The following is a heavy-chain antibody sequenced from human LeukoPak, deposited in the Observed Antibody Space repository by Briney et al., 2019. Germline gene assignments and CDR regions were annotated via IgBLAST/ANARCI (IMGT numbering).Heavy chain of an antibody. CDR1: GGSISSSNW. CDR2: IYHSWST. V-gene: IGHV4-4*02. J-gene: IGHJ3*02. Sequence: SETLSLTCAVSGGSISSSNWWSWVRQPPGKGLEWIGEIYHSWSTNYNPSLKSRVTISVDKSKNQFSLKLSSVTAADTAVYYCARVRGAVAYDGFDIWGQGTMVTVSS. D-gene: IGHD6-19*01. CDR3: ARVRGAVAYDGFDI.